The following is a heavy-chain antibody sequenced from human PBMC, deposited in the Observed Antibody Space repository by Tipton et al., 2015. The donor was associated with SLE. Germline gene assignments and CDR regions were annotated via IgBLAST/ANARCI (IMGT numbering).Heavy chain of an antibody. V-gene: IGHV4-61*05. D-gene: IGHD6-13*01. CDR2: IYYSGST. J-gene: IGHJ4*02. Sequence: TLSLTCTVSGGSISSSSYYWGWIRQPPGKGLEWIGYIYYSGSTNYNPSLKSRVTISVDTSKNQFSLKLSSVTAADTAVYYCATHSSRTGDYWGQGTLVTVSS. CDR1: GGSISSSSYY. CDR3: ATHSSRTGDY.